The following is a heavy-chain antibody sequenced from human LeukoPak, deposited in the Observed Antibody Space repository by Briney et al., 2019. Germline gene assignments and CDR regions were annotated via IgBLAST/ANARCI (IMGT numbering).Heavy chain of an antibody. CDR3: ARRSLAVAGNFDY. Sequence: WIRQPPGKGLEWIGSIYYSGSTYYNPSLKSRVTISVDTSKNQFSLKLSSVTAADTAVYYCARRSLAVAGNFDYWGQGTLVTVSS. V-gene: IGHV4-39*01. J-gene: IGHJ4*02. D-gene: IGHD6-19*01. CDR2: IYYSGST.